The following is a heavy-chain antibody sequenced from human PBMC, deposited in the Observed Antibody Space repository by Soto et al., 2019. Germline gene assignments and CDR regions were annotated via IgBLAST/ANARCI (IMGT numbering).Heavy chain of an antibody. CDR3: ARDEQVDGTVEDFDI. CDR1: LCTFIIHG. J-gene: IGHJ3*02. CDR2: IIPIFGTV. V-gene: IGHV1-69*13. Sequence: SLKXSFNTSLCTFIIHGIAFVRQAPGQGLEWMGGIIPIFGTVKYAQKFKGRVTITADESTRTAFMELSSLISDDTAVYYCARDEQVDGTVEDFDIWGQGTKV. D-gene: IGHD6-19*01.